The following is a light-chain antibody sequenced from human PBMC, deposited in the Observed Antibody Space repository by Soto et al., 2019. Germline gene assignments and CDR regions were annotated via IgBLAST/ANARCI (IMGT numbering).Light chain of an antibody. CDR1: QGINSY. Sequence: AIQMTQSQSSFSASTGDRVTITCRASQGINSYLAWYQQKPGKAPKLLIYAASTLQSGVPSRFSGSGSGTDFTLTIRCLQSEDFATYYCQQYYSYPHTFGQGTKVEIK. CDR3: QQYYSYPHT. CDR2: AAS. V-gene: IGKV1-8*01. J-gene: IGKJ1*01.